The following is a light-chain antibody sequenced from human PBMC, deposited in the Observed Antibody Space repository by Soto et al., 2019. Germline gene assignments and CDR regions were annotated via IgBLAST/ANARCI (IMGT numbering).Light chain of an antibody. CDR1: QSVSIF. CDR3: QHRFNSPRT. V-gene: IGKV3-11*01. Sequence: IVLTQSPPTLSLSPGERVTLSCRASQSVSIFLAWYQQKVGQPPRLLIYDASKRATGVPVRFSGSGSGTDFSLTISSLEREDFPVYYCQHRFNSPRTFGQGTKLEI. CDR2: DAS. J-gene: IGKJ2*01.